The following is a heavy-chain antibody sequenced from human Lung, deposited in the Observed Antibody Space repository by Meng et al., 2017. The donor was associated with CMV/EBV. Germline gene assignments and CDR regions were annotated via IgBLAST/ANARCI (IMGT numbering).Heavy chain of an antibody. V-gene: IGHV1-69*10. D-gene: IGHD3-3*01. J-gene: IGHJ4*02. Sequence: XVXVSXXASGGTFSSYAISWVRQAPGQGLEWMGGIIPILDIANYAQKFQGRVTITADKSTSTAYMELSSLRSEDTAVYYCARDDRNYDFWSGYSNLGYFDYWGQGXLVTVSS. CDR3: ARDDRNYDFWSGYSNLGYFDY. CDR1: GGTFSSYA. CDR2: IIPILDIA.